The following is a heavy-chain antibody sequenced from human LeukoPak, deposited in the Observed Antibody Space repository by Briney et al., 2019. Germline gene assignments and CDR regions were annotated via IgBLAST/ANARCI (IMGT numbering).Heavy chain of an antibody. V-gene: IGHV3-48*01. J-gene: IGHJ4*02. CDR1: GFTFSSHS. Sequence: GGSLRLSCAASGFTFSSHSMNWVRQAPGKELEWVSYISSSSSTIYYADSVKGRFTISRDNAKNSLYLQMNSLRAEDTAVYYCARGAYYYEDWGQGTLVTVSS. CDR3: ARGAYYYED. CDR2: ISSSSSTI. D-gene: IGHD3-22*01.